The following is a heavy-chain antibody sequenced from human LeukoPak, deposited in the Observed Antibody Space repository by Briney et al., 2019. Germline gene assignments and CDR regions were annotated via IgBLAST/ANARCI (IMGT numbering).Heavy chain of an antibody. CDR1: GYTFTSYV. J-gene: IGHJ4*02. Sequence: ASVKVSCKASGYTFTSYVINWVRQATGQGLEWMGWMNPNSGNTGYAQKFQGRVTMTRNTSISTAYMELSSLRSEDTAVYYCARAVGGSQLLLYYFDYWGQGTLVTVSS. CDR3: ARAVGGSQLLLYYFDY. CDR2: MNPNSGNT. D-gene: IGHD2-15*01. V-gene: IGHV1-8*01.